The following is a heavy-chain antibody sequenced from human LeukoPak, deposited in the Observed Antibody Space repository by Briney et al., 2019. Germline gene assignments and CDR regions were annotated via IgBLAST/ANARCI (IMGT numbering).Heavy chain of an antibody. J-gene: IGHJ4*02. D-gene: IGHD3-10*01. CDR3: AKDSTGFYYYGSGSYYPLYFDY. CDR1: RFTFSNYA. CDR2: ISGSGGST. Sequence: GGSLRLSCAASRFTFSNYAMSWVRQAPGEGLEWVSGISGSGGSTYYADSVKGRFTISRDNSKNTLYLQMNSLRAEDTAVYYCAKDSTGFYYYGSGSYYPLYFDYWGQGTLVTVSS. V-gene: IGHV3-23*01.